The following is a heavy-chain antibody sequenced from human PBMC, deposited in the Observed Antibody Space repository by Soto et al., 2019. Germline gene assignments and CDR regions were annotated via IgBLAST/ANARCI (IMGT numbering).Heavy chain of an antibody. J-gene: IGHJ4*02. CDR1: GGTFSSYA. V-gene: IGHV1-69*01. CDR3: ARDMSDYYDSSGYYFDY. D-gene: IGHD3-22*01. CDR2: IIPIFGTA. Sequence: QVPLVQSGAEVKKPGSSVKVSCKASGGTFSSYAISWVRQAPGQGLEWMGGIIPIFGTANYAQKFQGRVTITADESTSTAYMELSSLRSEDTAVYYCARDMSDYYDSSGYYFDYWGQGTLVTVSS.